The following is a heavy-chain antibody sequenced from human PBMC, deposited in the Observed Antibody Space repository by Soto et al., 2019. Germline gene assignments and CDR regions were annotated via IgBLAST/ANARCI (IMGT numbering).Heavy chain of an antibody. CDR2: INPILSVS. CDR3: VRHAQWIIRAY. V-gene: IGHV1-3*01. Sequence: ASVKVSCKASGYTFTSYAMHWVRQAPGQRLEWMGRINPILSVSNYAQKFQGRVTITADKSTSTAYMELTAADTAVYYCVRHAQWIIRAYWGQGSLVTVSS. CDR1: GYTFTSYA. D-gene: IGHD5-12*01. J-gene: IGHJ4*02.